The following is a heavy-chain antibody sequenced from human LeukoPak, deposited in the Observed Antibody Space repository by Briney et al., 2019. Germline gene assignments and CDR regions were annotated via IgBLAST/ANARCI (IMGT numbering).Heavy chain of an antibody. D-gene: IGHD6-13*01. V-gene: IGHV3-11*01. CDR3: ARGGSSSWYRSWKRPAFDY. CDR2: ISSSGTG. J-gene: IGHJ4*02. CDR1: GFTFSDYF. Sequence: GGSLRLSCAASGFTFSDYFMSWIRQAPGKDLEWLSHISSSGTGYYTDSVKGRATISRDNAKNSLYLQMNSLRAEDTAVYYCARGGSSSWYRSWKRPAFDYWGQGTLVTVSS.